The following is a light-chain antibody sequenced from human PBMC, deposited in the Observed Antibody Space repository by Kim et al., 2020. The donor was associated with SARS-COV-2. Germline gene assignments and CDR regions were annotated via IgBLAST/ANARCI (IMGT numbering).Light chain of an antibody. CDR1: QSVTSNY. Sequence: EIVLTQSPGTLYLSPGERATLSCRASQSVTSNYLAWYQQKAGQAPRLLIYGASSRATGIPDNFSGSGSGTDFTLTISRLEPEDFAMYFCQQYGSSPLTFGGGTKVDIK. V-gene: IGKV3-20*01. J-gene: IGKJ4*01. CDR2: GAS. CDR3: QQYGSSPLT.